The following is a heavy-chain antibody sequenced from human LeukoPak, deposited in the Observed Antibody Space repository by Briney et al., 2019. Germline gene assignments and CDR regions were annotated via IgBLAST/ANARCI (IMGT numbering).Heavy chain of an antibody. J-gene: IGHJ4*02. CDR2: INHSGST. D-gene: IGHD2-15*01. CDR3: AREGVVGAYGHFDY. CDR1: VGSISRGGCY. V-gene: IGHV4-30-2*01. Sequence: SQTLSLTCTVSVGSISRGGCYASWIRQPPGKGLEWIGEINHSGSTNYNPSLKSRVTISVDTSKNQFSLKLSSVTAADTAVYYCAREGVVGAYGHFDYWGQGTLVTVSS.